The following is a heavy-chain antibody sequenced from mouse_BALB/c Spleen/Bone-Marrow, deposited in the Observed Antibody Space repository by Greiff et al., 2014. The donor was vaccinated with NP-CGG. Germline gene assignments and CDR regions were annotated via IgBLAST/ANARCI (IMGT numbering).Heavy chain of an antibody. D-gene: IGHD1-1*01. CDR2: ISNGGGST. Sequence: DVKLVESGGGLVQPGGSLKLSCAASGFTFSSYTMSWVRQTPERRLEWVAYISNGGGSTYYPDTVKGRFTISRDNAKNTLYLQMSSLKSEDTAMYYCARHNYYGSSLAYWGQGTLVTVSA. V-gene: IGHV5-12-2*01. CDR1: GFTFSSYT. CDR3: ARHNYYGSSLAY. J-gene: IGHJ3*01.